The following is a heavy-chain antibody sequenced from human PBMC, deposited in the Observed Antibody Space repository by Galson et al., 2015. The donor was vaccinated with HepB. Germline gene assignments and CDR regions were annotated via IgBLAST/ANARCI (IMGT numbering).Heavy chain of an antibody. D-gene: IGHD2-2*01. Sequence: SLRLSCAASGFTFSLYAMHWVRQAPGKGLEWVAVISYDGSNKHYSDSVKGRFTISRDNSNNTLHLQMNSLRAEDTAVYYCARGERVVSAASTFYYGMDVWGQGTTVTVSS. V-gene: IGHV3-30-3*01. J-gene: IGHJ6*02. CDR3: ARGERVVSAASTFYYGMDV. CDR1: GFTFSLYA. CDR2: ISYDGSNK.